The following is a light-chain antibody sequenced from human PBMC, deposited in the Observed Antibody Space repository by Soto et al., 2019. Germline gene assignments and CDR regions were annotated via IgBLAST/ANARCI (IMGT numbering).Light chain of an antibody. CDR3: QQYNSYSIT. CDR1: QSVRND. CDR2: GAS. V-gene: IGKV3-15*01. Sequence: EIVMTQSPATLSVSPGERATLSCRASQSVRNDLAWYQQRPGQAPRLLIYGASTRATDIPARFSGSGSGTEFTLTISSLQPDDFATYYCQQYNSYSITFGQGTRLEIK. J-gene: IGKJ5*01.